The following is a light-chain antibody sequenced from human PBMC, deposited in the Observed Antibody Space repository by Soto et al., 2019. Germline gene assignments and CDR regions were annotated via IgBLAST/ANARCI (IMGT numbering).Light chain of an antibody. Sequence: DIQMTQSPSSLSASVGDRVTITCRASQSISSYLNWYQQKPGKAPKLLIYAASSLQSGVPSRFSGSGSGTDFTLTISILQPEDFATYYCQQSYSTPRTLGQGTKLEIK. J-gene: IGKJ2*01. CDR1: QSISSY. V-gene: IGKV1-39*01. CDR3: QQSYSTPRT. CDR2: AAS.